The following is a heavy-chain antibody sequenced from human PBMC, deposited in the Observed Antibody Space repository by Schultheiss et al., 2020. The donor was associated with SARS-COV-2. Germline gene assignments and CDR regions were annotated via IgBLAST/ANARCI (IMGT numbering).Heavy chain of an antibody. CDR2: IYHSGST. Sequence: SETLSLTCAVSGGSISSSNWWSWVRQPPGKGLEWIGEIYHSGSTNYNPSLKSRVTISVDTSKNQFSLKLSSVTAADTAVYYCARASQWEPYCFDYWGQGTLVTVSS. V-gene: IGHV4-4*02. J-gene: IGHJ4*02. D-gene: IGHD1-26*01. CDR1: GGSISSSNW. CDR3: ARASQWEPYCFDY.